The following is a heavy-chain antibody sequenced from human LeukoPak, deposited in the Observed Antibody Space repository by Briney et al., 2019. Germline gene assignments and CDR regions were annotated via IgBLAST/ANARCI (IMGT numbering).Heavy chain of an antibody. CDR1: GFTFSSYA. CDR3: AREPRGVVAVDY. CDR2: ISGSGDRT. Sequence: PGGALRLSCAASGFTFSSYAISWVRRAPGKGLDWVSAISGSGDRTYYADSVKGRFTISRDNSKNTLCLQMNNLRTDDTAVYYCAREPRGVVAVDYWGQGALVTVSS. J-gene: IGHJ4*02. V-gene: IGHV3-23*01. D-gene: IGHD2-15*01.